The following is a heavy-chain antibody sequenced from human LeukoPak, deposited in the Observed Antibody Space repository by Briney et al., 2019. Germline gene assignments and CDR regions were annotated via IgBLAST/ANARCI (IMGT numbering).Heavy chain of an antibody. CDR3: SKGGMATMYNWFDP. CDR1: GFTFSGYA. Sequence: GGSLRLSCAASGFTFSGYAMSWVRQAPGRGLEWVSAITGSGSNTYSADSVKGRFTISRDNSKSTLYLQMNSLRAEDTAVYYCSKGGMATMYNWFDPWGQGTLVTVSS. CDR2: ITGSGSNT. D-gene: IGHD5-24*01. J-gene: IGHJ5*02. V-gene: IGHV3-23*01.